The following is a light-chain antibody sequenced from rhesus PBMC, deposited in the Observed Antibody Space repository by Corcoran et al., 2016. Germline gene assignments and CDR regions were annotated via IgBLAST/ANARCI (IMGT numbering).Light chain of an antibody. CDR1: QGISSW. Sequence: DIQMTQSPSSLSASVGDRVTITCRASQGISSWLAWYQQKPGKAPNLLLYKASSLQSGVTSRFSGVGSGTDFTLTISSLQPEDFATYYCQQYNSAPWTFGQGTKVEIK. V-gene: IGKV1-21*01. CDR3: QQYNSAPWT. CDR2: KAS. J-gene: IGKJ1*01.